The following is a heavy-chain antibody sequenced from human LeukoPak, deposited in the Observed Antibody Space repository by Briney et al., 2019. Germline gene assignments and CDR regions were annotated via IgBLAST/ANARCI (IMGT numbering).Heavy chain of an antibody. CDR2: INHSGST. V-gene: IGHV4-34*01. Sequence: SETLSPTCAVYGGSFSGYYWSWIRQPPGKGLEWIGEINHSGSTNYNPSLKSRVTISVDTSKNQFSLKLSSVTAADTAVYYCARETMTTVTTDYFDYWGQGTLVTVSS. CDR3: ARETMTTVTTDYFDY. CDR1: GGSFSGYY. J-gene: IGHJ4*02. D-gene: IGHD4-11*01.